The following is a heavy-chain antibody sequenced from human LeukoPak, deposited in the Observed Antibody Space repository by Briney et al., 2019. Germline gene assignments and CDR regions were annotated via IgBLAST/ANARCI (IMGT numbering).Heavy chain of an antibody. CDR3: AKDRLIGTPYYFDY. CDR1: GFTFSSYA. J-gene: IGHJ4*02. Sequence: GGSLRLSCAASGFTFSSYAMSWVRQAPGKGLEWVSGISGSGGSTYYADPVKGRFTISRDDSKNTLYLQMDSLRAEDTAVYYCAKDRLIGTPYYFDYWGQGTLATVSS. D-gene: IGHD1-20*01. V-gene: IGHV3-23*01. CDR2: ISGSGGST.